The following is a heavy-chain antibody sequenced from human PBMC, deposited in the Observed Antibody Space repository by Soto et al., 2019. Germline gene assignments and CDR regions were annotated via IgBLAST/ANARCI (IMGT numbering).Heavy chain of an antibody. CDR2: VSHTGAT. CDR3: AREFSSALFTCNDF. J-gene: IGHJ4*02. V-gene: IGHV4-61*01. Sequence: QVQLQESGPGLVKPSETLSLTCTVSGGSISLDRFYWTWIRQPPGKGLEWIGYVSHTGATNYNPPRQSRFDISVDTSRNPFPLKLRSLTAADPAVYFCAREFSSALFTCNDFWGQGTLVSVSA. CDR1: GGSISLDRFY.